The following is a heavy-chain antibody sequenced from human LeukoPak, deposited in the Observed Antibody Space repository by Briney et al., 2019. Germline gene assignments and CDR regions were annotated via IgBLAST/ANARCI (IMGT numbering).Heavy chain of an antibody. Sequence: GGSLRLSCAASGFTFSSYSMNWVRQAPGKGLEWVPSISSSSSYIYYADSVKGRFTISRDNAKNSLYLQMNSLRAEDTAVYYCARSGDSSGYYPVDYWGQGTLVTVSS. CDR2: ISSSSSYI. D-gene: IGHD3-22*01. CDR1: GFTFSSYS. V-gene: IGHV3-21*01. J-gene: IGHJ4*02. CDR3: ARSGDSSGYYPVDY.